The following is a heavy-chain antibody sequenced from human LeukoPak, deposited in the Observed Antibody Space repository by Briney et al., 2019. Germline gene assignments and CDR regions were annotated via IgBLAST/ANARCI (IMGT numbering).Heavy chain of an antibody. CDR2: INPSGGST. D-gene: IGHD3-22*01. V-gene: IGHV1-46*01. Sequence: ASVKVPCKASGYTFTGYYMHWVRQAPGQGLEWMGIINPSGGSTSYAQKFQGRVTITVDKPTSTAYMELSSLRSEDTAVYYCARDQAPVGGFDSSGHYFDYWGQGTLVTVSS. J-gene: IGHJ4*02. CDR3: ARDQAPVGGFDSSGHYFDY. CDR1: GYTFTGYY.